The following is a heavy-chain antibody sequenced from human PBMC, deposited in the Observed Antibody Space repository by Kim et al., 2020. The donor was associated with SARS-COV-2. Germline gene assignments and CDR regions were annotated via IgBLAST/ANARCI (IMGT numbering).Heavy chain of an antibody. Sequence: NYTPSLQSRVTISVDTSKNQFSLKLSSVTAADTAVYYCARVARPKGAFDIWGQGTMVTVSS. CDR3: ARVARPKGAFDI. V-gene: IGHV4-34*01. D-gene: IGHD6-6*01. J-gene: IGHJ3*02.